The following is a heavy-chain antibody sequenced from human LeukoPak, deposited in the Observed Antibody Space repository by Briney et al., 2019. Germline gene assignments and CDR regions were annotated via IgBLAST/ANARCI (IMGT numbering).Heavy chain of an antibody. CDR1: GGSLSGYY. J-gene: IGHJ4*02. D-gene: IGHD3-9*01. Sequence: KTSETLSLTCAVSGGSLSGYYWTWIRQPPGKGLEWIGDINHSGSTNYNPSLKSRVTISVDTSKKQFFLKLSSVTAADTAVYYCARVDYDILTGYYGYFDYWGQGTLVTVSS. CDR2: INHSGST. V-gene: IGHV4-34*01. CDR3: ARVDYDILTGYYGYFDY.